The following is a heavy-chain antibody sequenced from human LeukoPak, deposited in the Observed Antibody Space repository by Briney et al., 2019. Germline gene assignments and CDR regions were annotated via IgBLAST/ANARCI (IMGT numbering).Heavy chain of an antibody. CDR2: IYYSGST. CDR3: ARLRGSPSKFDY. Sequence: SETLSLTCTVTGGTISDHYLHWLRQPPGKGLEWTGYIYYSGSTNYNPSLKSRVTISVDTSKNQFSLKLSSVTGADSPVYYCARLRGSPSKFDYWGQGTLVTVFS. CDR1: GGTISDHY. J-gene: IGHJ4*02. V-gene: IGHV4-59*08. D-gene: IGHD1-26*01.